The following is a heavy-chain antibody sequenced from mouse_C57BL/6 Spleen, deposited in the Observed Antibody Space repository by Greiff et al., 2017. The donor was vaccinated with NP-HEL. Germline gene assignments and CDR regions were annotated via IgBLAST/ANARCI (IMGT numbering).Heavy chain of an antibody. CDR1: GFTFSSYA. J-gene: IGHJ4*01. V-gene: IGHV5-4*01. CDR3: AREDFGYGHYMDY. D-gene: IGHD1-2*01. Sequence: DVKLVESGGGLVKPGGSLKLSCAASGFTFSSYAMSWVRQTPEKRLEWVATISDGGSYTYYPDNVKGRFTISRDNAKNNLYLQMSHLKSEDTAMYYCAREDFGYGHYMDYWGQGTSVTVSS. CDR2: ISDGGSYT.